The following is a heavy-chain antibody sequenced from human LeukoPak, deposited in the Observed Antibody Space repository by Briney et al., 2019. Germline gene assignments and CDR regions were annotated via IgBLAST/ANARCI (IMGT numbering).Heavy chain of an antibody. V-gene: IGHV3-30*02. CDR1: GFTFDDYG. CDR3: AKGRERGSYGYWYFDL. J-gene: IGHJ2*01. CDR2: IRYDGSNK. Sequence: PGGSLRLTCAASGFTFDDYGMSWVRQAPGKGLEWVAFIRYDGSNKYYADSVKGRFTISRDNSKNTLYLQMNSLRAEDTAVYYCAKGRERGSYGYWYFDLWGRGTLVTVSS. D-gene: IGHD5-18*01.